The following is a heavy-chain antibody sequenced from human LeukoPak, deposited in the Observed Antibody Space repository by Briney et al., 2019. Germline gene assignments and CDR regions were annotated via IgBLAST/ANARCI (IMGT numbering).Heavy chain of an antibody. J-gene: IGHJ6*03. CDR1: GGTFSSYA. V-gene: IGHV1-69*06. D-gene: IGHD6-13*01. Sequence: SVKVSCKASGGTFSSYAISWVRQAPGQGLEWMGGIIPIFGTANYAQKFQGRVTMTEDTSTDTAYMELSSLRSEDTAVYYCATASHSSSRVLHYYYYMDVWGKGTTVTVSS. CDR2: IIPIFGTA. CDR3: ATASHSSSRVLHYYYYMDV.